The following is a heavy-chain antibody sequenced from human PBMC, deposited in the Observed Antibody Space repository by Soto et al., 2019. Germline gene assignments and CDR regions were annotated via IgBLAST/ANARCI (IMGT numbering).Heavy chain of an antibody. V-gene: IGHV3-74*01. Sequence: PGGSLSLSFAPSGFPFSNYWMYWVRQTAGKGLVWVTRSNSDGSSTSYADSVKGRFTISRDNAKNTLYLQMNSLRAEDMAVYYCVRGGYYYGMDVWGQGTTVTVSS. J-gene: IGHJ6*02. CDR2: SNSDGSST. CDR1: GFPFSNYW. CDR3: VRGGYYYGMDV.